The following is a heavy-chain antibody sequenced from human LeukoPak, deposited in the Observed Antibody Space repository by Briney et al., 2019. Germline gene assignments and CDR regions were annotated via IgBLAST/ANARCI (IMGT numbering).Heavy chain of an antibody. CDR1: GGSFSGYY. J-gene: IGHJ4*02. CDR2: IKHSGGT. D-gene: IGHD3-16*02. Sequence: SSETLSLTCAVYGGSFSGYYRSWIRQSPGKGLEWIGEIKHSGGTNYNPSLKRRVTLSVDRSKNQFSLKLSSVTAADTAVYYCASYRVTGDFDSWGQGTLVTVSS. V-gene: IGHV4-34*01. CDR3: ASYRVTGDFDS.